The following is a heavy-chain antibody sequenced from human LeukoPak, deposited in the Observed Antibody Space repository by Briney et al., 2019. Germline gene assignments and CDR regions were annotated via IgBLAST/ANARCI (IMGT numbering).Heavy chain of an antibody. V-gene: IGHV3-23*01. Sequence: PGGSLRLSCVGSLSIYIQSAIINASQAPGKGLEWLSAMSGSGGTTYYADSVEGRFGISRDNSKNTLYLQSSSLRIEDTALYTCAKCQQMDTIESVDQWGQGSLVTVSS. CDR3: AKCQQMDTIESVDQ. CDR1: LSIYIQSA. CDR2: MSGSGGTT. D-gene: IGHD5-24*01. J-gene: IGHJ4*02.